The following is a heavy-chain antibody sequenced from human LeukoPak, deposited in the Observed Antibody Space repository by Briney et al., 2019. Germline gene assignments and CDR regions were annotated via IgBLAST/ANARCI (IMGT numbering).Heavy chain of an antibody. CDR1: GFTFGDYA. CDR2: ISWNSGTI. J-gene: IGHJ3*02. D-gene: IGHD4-17*01. CDR3: AKDYRLFTVTTEAAFDI. V-gene: IGHV3-9*01. Sequence: GGSLRLSCAASGFTFGDYAIHWVRQVPGKGLEWVSSISWNSGTIGYADSVKGRFTIPRDNAKNSLYVQMNSLRAEDTALYYCAKDYRLFTVTTEAAFDIWGQGTMVIVSS.